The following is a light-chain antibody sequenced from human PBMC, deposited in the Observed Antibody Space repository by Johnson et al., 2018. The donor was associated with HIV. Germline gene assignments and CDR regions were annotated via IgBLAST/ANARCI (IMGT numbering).Light chain of an antibody. Sequence: QSVLTQPPSVSAAPGQKVTISCSGSSSNIGNNYVSWYQQLPGTAPKLLIYENNKRPSGIPDRFSGSKSGTSATLGITGLQTGDEADYYCGTWDSGLSAGGVFGTWTKFTVL. CDR1: SSNIGNNY. J-gene: IGLJ1*01. V-gene: IGLV1-51*02. CDR2: ENN. CDR3: GTWDSGLSAGGV.